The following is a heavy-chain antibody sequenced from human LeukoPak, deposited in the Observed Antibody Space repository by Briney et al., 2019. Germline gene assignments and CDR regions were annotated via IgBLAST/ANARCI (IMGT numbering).Heavy chain of an antibody. V-gene: IGHV4-4*07. CDR3: ARDRYDSVYNWFDP. J-gene: IGHJ5*02. CDR1: GGSISDYY. Sequence: SETLSLTCTVSGGSISDYYWTWLRQSAGKGLEWIGRIYVSGSTKYNPSLNPSVKSRVTISVDVSKNQFSLRMSSVTAADTALYYCARDRYDSVYNWFDPWGQGILVTVSS. D-gene: IGHD3-22*01. CDR2: IYVSGST.